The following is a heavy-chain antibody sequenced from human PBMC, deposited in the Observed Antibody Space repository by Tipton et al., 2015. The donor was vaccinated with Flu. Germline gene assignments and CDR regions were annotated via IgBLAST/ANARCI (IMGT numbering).Heavy chain of an antibody. Sequence: TLSLTCTVSGGSVSSGSYFWSWIRQPAGKGLEWIGCMFHSGSTYYNPSLKSRVTISLDTSKNQFSLKLSSVTAADTAVYYCVSDRGWMTEDFWGPGTLVTVSA. J-gene: IGHJ4*02. CDR1: GGSVSSGSYF. CDR2: MFHSGST. CDR3: VSDRGWMTEDF. D-gene: IGHD5-12*01. V-gene: IGHV4-61*02.